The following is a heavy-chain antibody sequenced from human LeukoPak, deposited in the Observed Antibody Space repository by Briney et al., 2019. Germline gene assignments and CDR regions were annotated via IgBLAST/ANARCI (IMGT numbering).Heavy chain of an antibody. J-gene: IGHJ5*02. V-gene: IGHV4-34*01. CDR1: GGSFSGYY. CDR2: INHSGST. CDR3: ARWGGYVGLDP. D-gene: IGHD5-12*01. Sequence: PSETLSLTCAVYGGSFSGYYWSWIRQPPGKGLEWIGEINHSGSTNYNPSLKSRVTISVDTSKNQFSLKLSSVTAADTAVYYCARWGGYVGLDPWGQGTLVTVSS.